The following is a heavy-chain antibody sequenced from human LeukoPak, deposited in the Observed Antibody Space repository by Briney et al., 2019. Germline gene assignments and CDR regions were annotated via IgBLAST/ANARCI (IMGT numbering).Heavy chain of an antibody. CDR1: GFTFSSYA. V-gene: IGHV3-23*01. Sequence: GGSLRLSCAASGFTFSSYAMSWVRQAPGQGLEWVPSISGSGTNTYYADSVKGRFTISRDNSKSTLYLQVNSLRAEDTALYYCAKEYYGGWGDDWGQGTLVTVSS. CDR2: ISGSGTNT. J-gene: IGHJ4*02. D-gene: IGHD4-23*01. CDR3: AKEYYGGWGDD.